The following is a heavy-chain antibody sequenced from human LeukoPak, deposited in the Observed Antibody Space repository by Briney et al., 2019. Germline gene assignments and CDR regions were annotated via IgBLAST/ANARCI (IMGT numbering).Heavy chain of an antibody. CDR3: ARDACSGGSCYLWASDT. Sequence: PGGSLRLSCAASGFSFSSYTMSWVRQAPGKGLEWVSSISASSTYIYYADSVKGRFTISRDNAKNSLYLQMNSLRAEDTAVYYCARDACSGGSCYLWASDTWGQGTMVTVSS. CDR2: ISASSTYI. V-gene: IGHV3-21*01. D-gene: IGHD2-15*01. J-gene: IGHJ3*02. CDR1: GFSFSSYT.